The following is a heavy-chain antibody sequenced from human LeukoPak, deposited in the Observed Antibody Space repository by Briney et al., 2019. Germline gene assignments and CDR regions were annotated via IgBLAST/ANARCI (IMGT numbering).Heavy chain of an antibody. J-gene: IGHJ6*03. CDR3: AFFGGYCSSTSCWGYYMDV. D-gene: IGHD2-2*01. CDR1: GGTFSSYA. V-gene: IGHV1-69*13. Sequence: SVKVSCKASGGTFSSYAISWVRQAPGQGLEWMGGIIPIFGTANYAQKFQGRVTITPDESTSTAYMELSSLRSEDTAVYYCAFFGGYCSSTSCWGYYMDVWGKGTTVTVSS. CDR2: IIPIFGTA.